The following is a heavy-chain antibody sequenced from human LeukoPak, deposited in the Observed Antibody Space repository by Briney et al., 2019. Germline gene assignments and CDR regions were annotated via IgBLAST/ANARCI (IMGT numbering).Heavy chain of an antibody. D-gene: IGHD3-22*01. Sequence: PSQTLSLTCTVSGGSISSNDYYWSWIRQHPGKGLEWIGYIYYSGTTYYNPSLKSRVTISVDTSKNQFSLKLSSVTAADTAVYYCASCDSSDYYNFDYWGQGTLVTVSS. V-gene: IGHV4-31*03. CDR3: ASCDSSDYYNFDY. J-gene: IGHJ4*02. CDR1: GGSISSNDYY. CDR2: IYYSGTT.